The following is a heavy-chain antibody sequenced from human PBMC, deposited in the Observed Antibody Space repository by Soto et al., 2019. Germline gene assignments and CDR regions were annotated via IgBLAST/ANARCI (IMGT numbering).Heavy chain of an antibody. D-gene: IGHD6-13*01. CDR2: IIPILGIA. J-gene: IGHJ6*02. Sequence: QVQLVQSGAEVKKLGSSVKVSCKASGGTFSSYTISWVRQAPGQGLEWMGRIIPILGIANYAQKFQGRVTITADKSTSTAYMELSSLRSEDTAVYYCARDRRAAAGHANYYYYGMDVWGQGTTVTVSS. V-gene: IGHV1-69*08. CDR3: ARDRRAAAGHANYYYYGMDV. CDR1: GGTFSSYT.